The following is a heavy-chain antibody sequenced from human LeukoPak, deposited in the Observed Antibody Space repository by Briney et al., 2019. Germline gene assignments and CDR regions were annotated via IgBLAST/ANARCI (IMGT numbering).Heavy chain of an antibody. J-gene: IGHJ4*02. CDR3: AADPSYSSGYRYYFDY. CDR2: FVVGSGNT. CDR1: GFTFISSA. Sequence: SVKVSCKTSGFTFISSAVQWVRQARGQRLEWIGWFVVGSGNTNYAQKFQERVTITRDMSTSTAYMELSSLRSEDTAVYYCAADPSYSSGYRYYFDYWGQGTLVTVSS. V-gene: IGHV1-58*01. D-gene: IGHD3-22*01.